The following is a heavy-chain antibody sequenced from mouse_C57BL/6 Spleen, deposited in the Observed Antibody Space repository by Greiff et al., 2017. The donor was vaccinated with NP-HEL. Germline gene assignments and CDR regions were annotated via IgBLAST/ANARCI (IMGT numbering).Heavy chain of an antibody. J-gene: IGHJ3*01. Sequence: VKLMESGPELVKPGASVKLSCKASGYTFTSYDINWVKQRPGQGLEWIGWIYPRDGSTKYNEKFKGKATLTVDTASSTAYMELHSLTSEDSAVYFCAREMDDGYCVWFAYWGQGTLVTVSA. CDR2: IYPRDGST. CDR3: AREMDDGYCVWFAY. CDR1: GYTFTSYD. D-gene: IGHD2-3*01. V-gene: IGHV1-85*01.